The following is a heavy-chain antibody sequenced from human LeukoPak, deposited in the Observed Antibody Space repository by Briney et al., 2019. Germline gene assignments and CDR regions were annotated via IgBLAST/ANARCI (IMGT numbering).Heavy chain of an antibody. Sequence: ASVKVSCKVSGYTLTELSMHWVRQAPGKGLEWMGGFDPEDGETIYAQKFQGRVTMTGDTSTDTAYMELSSLRSEDTAVYYCATTYGSGSLYYYYYYGMDVWGQGTTVTVSS. CDR1: GYTLTELS. V-gene: IGHV1-24*01. D-gene: IGHD3-10*01. J-gene: IGHJ6*02. CDR3: ATTYGSGSLYYYYYYGMDV. CDR2: FDPEDGET.